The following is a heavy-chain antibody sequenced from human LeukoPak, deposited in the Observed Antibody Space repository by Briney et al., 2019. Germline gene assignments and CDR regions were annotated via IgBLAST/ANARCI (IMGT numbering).Heavy chain of an antibody. V-gene: IGHV3-23*01. CDR2: ISGSGGST. J-gene: IGHJ4*02. CDR3: AKDLIGDIVVVPAAGY. D-gene: IGHD2-2*01. Sequence: GGSLRLSCAASGFTFSSYAMSWVRQAPGKGLEWVSAISGSGGSTYYADSVKGRFTISRDNSKNTLYLQMNSLRAEDTAVYYCAKDLIGDIVVVPAAGYWGQGTLVPVSS. CDR1: GFTFSSYA.